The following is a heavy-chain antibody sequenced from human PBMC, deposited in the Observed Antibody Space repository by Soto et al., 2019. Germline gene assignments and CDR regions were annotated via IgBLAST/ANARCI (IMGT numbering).Heavy chain of an antibody. CDR2: IDSSGEK. CDR3: ARRHLAVAVSPWFDP. D-gene: IGHD6-19*01. Sequence: QVTLKESGPVLVKPTETLTLRCTVYGLSITDSEMGVSWIRQPPGQPLEWLAHIDSSGEKSYRTFLKSRLVISKDTSKSQIVLTMTNMDPADTATYYCARRHLAVAVSPWFDPWGQGIPVTVSS. J-gene: IGHJ5*02. V-gene: IGHV2-26*01. CDR1: GLSITDSEMG.